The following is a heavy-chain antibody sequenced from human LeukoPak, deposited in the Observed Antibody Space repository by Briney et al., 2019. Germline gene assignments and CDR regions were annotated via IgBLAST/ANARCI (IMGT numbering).Heavy chain of an antibody. CDR2: MYTSGST. D-gene: IGHD4-17*01. J-gene: IGHJ4*02. CDR3: AREGGPGGDYGSIDS. CDR1: GGSISSYY. V-gene: IGHV4-4*07. Sequence: PSETLSLTCSVSGGSISSYYWSWIRQPAGKQPEWIGRMYTSGSTYYNPSLKSRVTMSADTSKNQFSLKLTSVTAADTSVYYCAREGGPGGDYGSIDSWGQGTLVSVSS.